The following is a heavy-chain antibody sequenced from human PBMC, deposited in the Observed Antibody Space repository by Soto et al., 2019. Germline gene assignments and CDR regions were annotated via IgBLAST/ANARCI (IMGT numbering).Heavy chain of an antibody. CDR2: ISSSSSDT. J-gene: IGHJ4*02. CDR3: VRDIARVGDTYYYDY. V-gene: IGHV3-11*06. Sequence: QVQLVESGGGLVKPGGSLRLSCAASGFTFSDYYMSWIRQAPGKGLEWVSYISSSSSDTNYADSVRGRFTISRDNAKNSLYLQMNGLRAEDTAVYYCVRDIARVGDTYYYDYWGQVTLVTVSS. D-gene: IGHD1-26*01. CDR1: GFTFSDYY.